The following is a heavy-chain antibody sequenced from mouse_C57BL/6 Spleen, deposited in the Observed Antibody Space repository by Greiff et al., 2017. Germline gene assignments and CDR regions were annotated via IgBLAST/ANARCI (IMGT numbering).Heavy chain of an antibody. J-gene: IGHJ4*01. Sequence: QVQLQQPGTELVKPGASVKLSCKASGYTFTSYWMHWVKQRPGQGLEWIGNINPSNGGTNYNEKFKSKATLTVDKSSSTAYRQLSSLTSEDSAVYYCARSDFSHYYAMDYWGQGTSVTVSS. CDR1: GYTFTSYW. CDR3: ARSDFSHYYAMDY. CDR2: INPSNGGT. V-gene: IGHV1-53*01.